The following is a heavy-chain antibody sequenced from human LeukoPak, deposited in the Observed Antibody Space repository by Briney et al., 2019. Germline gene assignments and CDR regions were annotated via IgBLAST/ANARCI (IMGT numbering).Heavy chain of an antibody. V-gene: IGHV4-34*01. J-gene: IGHJ5*02. Sequence: ASETLSLTCAVYGGSVSGYYWSWIRQPHGKGLEWIGEINRSGRTNYIPSLKSRVTISVDANNNQFSLKLSSGPAADTAVEYCARCMTTDNWFDPWGQGTLVTVSA. CDR3: ARCMTTDNWFDP. D-gene: IGHD2-8*01. CDR2: INRSGRT. CDR1: GGSVSGYY.